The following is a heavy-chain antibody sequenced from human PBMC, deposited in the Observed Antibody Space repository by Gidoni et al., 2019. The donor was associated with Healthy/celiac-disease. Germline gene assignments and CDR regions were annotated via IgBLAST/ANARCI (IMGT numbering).Heavy chain of an antibody. CDR1: GYSISSGYY. CDR2: IYHSGST. V-gene: IGHV4-38-2*02. Sequence: QVQLQESGPGLVKPSETLSLTCAVSGYSISSGYYWGWSRQPPGKGLEWIGSIYHSGSTYSNPSRKSRVTISVDTSKNQFSLKLSSVTAADTAVYYCAREVYDFWSGYCLDVWGQGTTVTVSS. D-gene: IGHD3-3*01. J-gene: IGHJ6*02. CDR3: AREVYDFWSGYCLDV.